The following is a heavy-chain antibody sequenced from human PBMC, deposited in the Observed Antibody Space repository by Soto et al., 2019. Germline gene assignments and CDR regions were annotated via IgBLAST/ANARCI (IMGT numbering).Heavy chain of an antibody. CDR1: GYTFTGYY. J-gene: IGHJ5*02. CDR2: INPNSGGT. Sequence: ASVKVSCKASGYTFTGYYMHWVRQAPGQGLEWMGWINPNSGGTNYAQKFQGWVTMTRDTSISTAYMELSRLRSDDTAVYYCARDSGYYGSGRGFDPWGQGTLVTVSS. V-gene: IGHV1-2*04. D-gene: IGHD3-10*01. CDR3: ARDSGYYGSGRGFDP.